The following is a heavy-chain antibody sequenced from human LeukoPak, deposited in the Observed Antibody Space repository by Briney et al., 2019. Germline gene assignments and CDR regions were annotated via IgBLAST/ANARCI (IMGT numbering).Heavy chain of an antibody. V-gene: IGHV1-3*01. CDR3: ASSLSSSWEAFDY. D-gene: IGHD6-13*01. J-gene: IGHJ4*02. CDR2: INAGNGNT. Sequence: GGSLRLSCAASGFTFSSYGMHWVRQAPGQRLEWMGWINAGNGNTKYSQKFQGRVTITRDTSASTAYMELSSLRSEDTAVYYCASSLSSSWEAFDYWGQGTLVTVSS. CDR1: GFTFSSYG.